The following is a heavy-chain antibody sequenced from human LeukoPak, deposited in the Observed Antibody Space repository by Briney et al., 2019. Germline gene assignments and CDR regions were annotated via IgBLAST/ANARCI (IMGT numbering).Heavy chain of an antibody. Sequence: SETLSLTCTVSGGSISSYYWSWIRQPPGKGLEWIGYIYYSGSTNYNPSLKSRVTISVDTSKNQFSLKLSSVTAADTAVYYCARSEGERAYYFDYWGQGTLVTVSS. CDR3: ARSEGERAYYFDY. J-gene: IGHJ4*02. CDR1: GGSISSYY. V-gene: IGHV4-59*01. D-gene: IGHD3-16*01. CDR2: IYYSGST.